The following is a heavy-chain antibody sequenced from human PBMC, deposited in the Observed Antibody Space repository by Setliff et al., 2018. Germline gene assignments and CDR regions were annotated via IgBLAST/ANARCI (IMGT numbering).Heavy chain of an antibody. J-gene: IGHJ4*02. Sequence: ASVKVSCKASGYTFTSYAMHWVRQAPGQRLEWMGWINAGNGNTKYSQKFQGRVTITRDTSASTAYMELSSLRSEDTAVYYCATHGGYYYDRSGSFGDYWGQGTLVTVSS. CDR3: ATHGGYYYDRSGSFGDY. V-gene: IGHV1-3*01. CDR1: GYTFTSYA. CDR2: INAGNGNT. D-gene: IGHD3-22*01.